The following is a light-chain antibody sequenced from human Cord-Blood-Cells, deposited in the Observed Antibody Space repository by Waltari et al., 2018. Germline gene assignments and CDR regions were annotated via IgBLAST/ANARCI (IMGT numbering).Light chain of an antibody. CDR1: QSISSW. CDR2: DAS. CDR3: QQYNSYST. J-gene: IGKJ1*01. Sequence: DLQMTQSPSTLSASVGHRVTIHCRASQSISSWLAWYQQKPGKAPKLLIYDASSWESGVPSRFSGSGSGTEFTLTISSLQPDDFATYYCQQYNSYSTFGQGTKVEIK. V-gene: IGKV1-5*01.